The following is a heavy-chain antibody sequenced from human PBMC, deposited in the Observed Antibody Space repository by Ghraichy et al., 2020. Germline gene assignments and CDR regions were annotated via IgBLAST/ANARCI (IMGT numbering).Heavy chain of an antibody. D-gene: IGHD2-8*01. CDR3: ARGTHIVLMVYAEGLDY. V-gene: IGHV4-31*03. CDR1: GGSISSGGYY. J-gene: IGHJ4*02. Sequence: SETLSLTCTVSGGSISSGGYYWSWIRQHPGKGLEWIGYIYYSGSTYYNPSLKSRVTISVDTSKNQFSLKLSSVTAADTAVYYCARGTHIVLMVYAEGLDYWGQGTLVTVSS. CDR2: IYYSGST.